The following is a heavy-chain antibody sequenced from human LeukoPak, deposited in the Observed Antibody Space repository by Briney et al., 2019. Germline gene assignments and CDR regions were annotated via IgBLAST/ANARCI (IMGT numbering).Heavy chain of an antibody. CDR3: ARRGSSSFAPDDY. V-gene: IGHV3-23*01. CDR1: GFTFSSYA. Sequence: PGGSLRLSCAASGFTFSSYAMSWVRQAPGKGLEWVSAISGSGGSTYYADSVEGRFTISRDNSKNTLYLQMNSLRAEDTAVYYCARRGSSSFAPDDYWGQGTLVTVSS. D-gene: IGHD6-6*01. CDR2: ISGSGGST. J-gene: IGHJ4*02.